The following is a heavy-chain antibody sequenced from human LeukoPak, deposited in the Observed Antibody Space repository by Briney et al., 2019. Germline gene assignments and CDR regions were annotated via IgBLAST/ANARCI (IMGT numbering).Heavy chain of an antibody. V-gene: IGHV3-23*01. J-gene: IGHJ5*02. CDR2: ISGSGGST. Sequence: PGGSLRLSCAASGFTFSSYAMSWVRQAPAKGLEWVSAISGSGGSTYYADSVKGRFTISRDNSKNTLYLQMNSLRAEDTAVYYCAKEFFDGDYVNWFDPWGQGTLVTVSS. D-gene: IGHD4-17*01. CDR1: GFTFSSYA. CDR3: AKEFFDGDYVNWFDP.